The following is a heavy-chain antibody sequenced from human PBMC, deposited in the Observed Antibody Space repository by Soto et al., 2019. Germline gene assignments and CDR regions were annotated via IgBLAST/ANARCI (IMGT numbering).Heavy chain of an antibody. D-gene: IGHD4-17*01. CDR3: ARDEVDPSTVVTLAY. J-gene: IGHJ4*02. CDR2: ISAYNGNT. CDR1: GYTFTSYG. Sequence: GASVKVSCKASGYTFTSYGISWVRQAPGQGLEWMGWISAYNGNTNYAQKLQGRVTMTTDTSTSTAYMELRSLRSDDTAVYYCARDEVDPSTVVTLAYWGQGTLVTVSS. V-gene: IGHV1-18*01.